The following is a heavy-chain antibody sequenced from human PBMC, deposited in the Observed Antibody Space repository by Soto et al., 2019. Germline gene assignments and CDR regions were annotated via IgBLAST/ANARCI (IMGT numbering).Heavy chain of an antibody. CDR1: GFTFSSYG. Sequence: GGSLRLSCAASGFTFSSYGMHWVRQAPGKGLEWVAVIWYDGSNKYYADSVKGRFTISRDNSKNTLYLQMNSLRAEDTAVYYCARDKRPLGDYSAFDIWGQGTMVTVSS. CDR2: IWYDGSNK. D-gene: IGHD4-17*01. J-gene: IGHJ3*02. CDR3: ARDKRPLGDYSAFDI. V-gene: IGHV3-33*01.